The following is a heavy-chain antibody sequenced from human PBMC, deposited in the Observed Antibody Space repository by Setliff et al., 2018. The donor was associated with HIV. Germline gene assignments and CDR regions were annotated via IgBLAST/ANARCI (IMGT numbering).Heavy chain of an antibody. V-gene: IGHV1-18*01. CDR2: ISAYNGNT. CDR1: GYTFTSYG. Sequence: ASVKVSCKASGYTFTSYGISWVRQAPGQGLEWMGWISAYNGNTNYAQKLQGRVTMTTDTSTSTAYMELRSLRSDDTAAYYCARDRSSWGTDAFDIWGQGTMVTVSS. D-gene: IGHD6-13*01. CDR3: ARDRSSWGTDAFDI. J-gene: IGHJ3*02.